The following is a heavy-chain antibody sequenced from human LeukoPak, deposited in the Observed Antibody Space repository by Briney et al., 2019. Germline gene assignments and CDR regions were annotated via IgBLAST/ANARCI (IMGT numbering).Heavy chain of an antibody. V-gene: IGHV4-39*01. CDR3: ARLRFDFWSGYTHPYFDY. Sequence: PSETLSLTCTVSGGSLSSSSYSWGWIRQPPGKGLEWIGSIYYSGTPYDNPSLKSRVTISVDTSKSQFSLKLSSVAATDTAVYFCARLRFDFWSGYTHPYFDYWGQGTLVTVSS. CDR2: IYYSGTP. J-gene: IGHJ4*02. CDR1: GGSLSSSSYS. D-gene: IGHD3-3*01.